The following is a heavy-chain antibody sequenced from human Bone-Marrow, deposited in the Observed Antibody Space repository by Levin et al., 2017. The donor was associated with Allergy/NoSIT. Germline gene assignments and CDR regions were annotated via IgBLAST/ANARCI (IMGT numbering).Heavy chain of an antibody. V-gene: IGHV1-69*13. J-gene: IGHJ6*02. CDR2: IIPIFGTA. CDR1: GGTFSSYA. D-gene: IGHD2-2*01. Sequence: SVKVSCKASGGTFSSYAISWVRQAPGQGLEWMGGIIPIFGTANYAQKFQGRVTITADESTSTAYMELSSLRSEDTAVYYCARGPTIVVVPAAIPGGGYYYYYYGMDVWGQGTTVTVSS. CDR3: ARGPTIVVVPAAIPGGGYYYYYYGMDV.